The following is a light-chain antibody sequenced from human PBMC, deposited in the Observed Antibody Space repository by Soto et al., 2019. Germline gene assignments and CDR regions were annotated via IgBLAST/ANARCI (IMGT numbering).Light chain of an antibody. V-gene: IGKV3-20*01. CDR2: GAS. CDR3: QQYGSSPPET. J-gene: IGKJ1*01. Sequence: EIVLTQSPGTLSLSPGERATLSCRASQSVSSRYLAWYQQTPGQALRLLIYGASSRATGIPDRFSGSGSGTDFTLTISRLEPEDFAVYYCQQYGSSPPETFGQGTKVDIK. CDR1: QSVSSRY.